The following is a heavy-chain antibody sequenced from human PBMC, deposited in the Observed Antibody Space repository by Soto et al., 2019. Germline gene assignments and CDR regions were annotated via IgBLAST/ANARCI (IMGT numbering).Heavy chain of an antibody. J-gene: IGHJ4*02. CDR3: ARVRGDSSGSYYFDY. CDR1: GLIRSDYY. D-gene: IGHD3-22*01. CDR2: ISSSGSTT. V-gene: IGHV3-11*01. Sequence: LRLSSGASGLIRSDYYMRWIRQAPGEGLEWVSYISSSGSTTHYADSVKGRFTISKDNAKNTVYLQMNSLRAEDTAVYYCARVRGDSSGSYYFDYWGQGTLVTASS.